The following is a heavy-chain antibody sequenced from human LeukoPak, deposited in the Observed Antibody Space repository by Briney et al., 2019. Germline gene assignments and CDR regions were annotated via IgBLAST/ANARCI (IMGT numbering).Heavy chain of an antibody. D-gene: IGHD4-23*01. J-gene: IGHJ4*02. CDR2: IYPGDSDT. CDR1: GYSFTNYW. Sequence: GESLKISCKGSGYSFTNYWIGWVRQMPGKGLEWMGIIYPGDSDTRYSPSFQGQVTISADKSTTTAYLEWSSLKASDTAIYYCARTPGGYSYYFDYWGQGALVTVSS. V-gene: IGHV5-51*01. CDR3: ARTPGGYSYYFDY.